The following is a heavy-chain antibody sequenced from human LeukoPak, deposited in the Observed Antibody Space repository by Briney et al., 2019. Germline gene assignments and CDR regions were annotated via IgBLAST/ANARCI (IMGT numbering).Heavy chain of an antibody. CDR3: ARGLPGGLDP. V-gene: IGHV3-13*04. J-gene: IGHJ5*02. CDR2: TGTSGDT. CDR1: GFTFCTYD. D-gene: IGHD4-11*01. Sequence: AGGSLRLSCAASGFTFCTYDMHWVRQATGKGLEWVSSTGTSGDTYYLGSVKGRFTISRENAKSSLYLQMNSLRAGDTAVYYCARGLPGGLDPWGQGTLVTVSS.